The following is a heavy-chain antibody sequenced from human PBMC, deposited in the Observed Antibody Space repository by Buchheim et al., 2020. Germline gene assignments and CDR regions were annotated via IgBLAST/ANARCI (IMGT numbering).Heavy chain of an antibody. CDR2: IYHNGIT. Sequence: QVQLQESGPGLVKPSQTLSLTCTVSGDSISSAGYYWTWIRQRPGKGLEWIGYIYHNGITYYNPSLKSRVAISVDTSKNQFSLKVTSATAADTAVYYCAREDLTACSSTSCYTGFDYWGQGTL. V-gene: IGHV4-31*03. CDR1: GDSISSAGYY. J-gene: IGHJ4*02. D-gene: IGHD2-2*02. CDR3: AREDLTACSSTSCYTGFDY.